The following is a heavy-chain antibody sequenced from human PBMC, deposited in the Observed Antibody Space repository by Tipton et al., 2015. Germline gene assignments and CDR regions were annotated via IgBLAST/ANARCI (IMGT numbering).Heavy chain of an antibody. Sequence: AGLVKPSETLSLTCAVYGGSLSGYYWSWIRQPPGKGLEWIGEINHSGSTNYNPSLKSRVTISVDTSKNQFSLKLSSVTAADTAVYYCARVDYGDYVHYFDYWGQGTLVTVSS. CDR1: GGSLSGYY. J-gene: IGHJ4*02. CDR3: ARVDYGDYVHYFDY. V-gene: IGHV4-34*01. D-gene: IGHD4-17*01. CDR2: INHSGST.